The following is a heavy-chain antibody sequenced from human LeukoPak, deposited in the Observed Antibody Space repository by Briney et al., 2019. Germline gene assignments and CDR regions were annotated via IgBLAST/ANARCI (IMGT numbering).Heavy chain of an antibody. Sequence: GASVTVSCKASGYTFTSYYMHWVRQAPGQGLEWMGIINPSGGSTSYAQKFQGRVTMTRDMSTSTVYMELSSLRSEDTAVYYCARDGGVRSSSSWWTPRIGYMDVWGKGTTVTVSS. J-gene: IGHJ6*03. D-gene: IGHD6-13*01. CDR3: ARDGGVRSSSSWWTPRIGYMDV. CDR2: INPSGGST. V-gene: IGHV1-46*01. CDR1: GYTFTSYY.